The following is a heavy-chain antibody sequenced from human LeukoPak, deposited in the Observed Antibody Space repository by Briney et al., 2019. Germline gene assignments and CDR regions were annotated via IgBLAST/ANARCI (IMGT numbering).Heavy chain of an antibody. CDR2: IYYSGST. CDR1: GGSISSYY. J-gene: IGHJ4*02. CDR3: ARTEGYSYGSLDY. V-gene: IGHV4-59*01. D-gene: IGHD5-18*01. Sequence: SETLSLTCTVFGGSISSYYWSWIRQPPGKGLEWIGYIYYSGSTNYNPSLKSRVTISVDTSKNQFSLKLSSVTAADTAVYYCARTEGYSYGSLDYWGQGTLVTVSS.